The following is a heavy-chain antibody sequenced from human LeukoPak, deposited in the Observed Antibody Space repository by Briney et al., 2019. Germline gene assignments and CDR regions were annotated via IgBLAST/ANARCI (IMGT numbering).Heavy chain of an antibody. D-gene: IGHD3-22*01. V-gene: IGHV1-69*04. J-gene: IGHJ6*02. CDR1: GGTFSSYA. CDR3: ARDGYYDGDYGMDV. Sequence: SVKVSCKASGGTFSSYAVSWVRQAPGQGLEWMGRIIPIFGIANYAQKFQGRVTITADKSTSTAYMELSSLRSEDTAVYYCARDGYYDGDYGMDVWGQGTTVTVSS. CDR2: IIPIFGIA.